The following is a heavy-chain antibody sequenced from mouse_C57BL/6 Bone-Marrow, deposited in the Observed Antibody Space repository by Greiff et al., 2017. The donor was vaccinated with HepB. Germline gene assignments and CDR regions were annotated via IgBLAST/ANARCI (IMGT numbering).Heavy chain of an antibody. CDR3: TRDPVTTVGYFDY. CDR1: GFTFSSYA. D-gene: IGHD1-1*01. V-gene: IGHV5-9-1*02. J-gene: IGHJ2*01. Sequence: DVQLVESGEGLVKPGGSLKLSCAASGFTFSSYAMSWVRQTPEKRLEWVAYISSGGDYIYYADTVKGRFTISRDNARNTLYLQMSSLKSEDTAMYYCTRDPVTTVGYFDYWGQGTTLTVSS. CDR2: ISSGGDYI.